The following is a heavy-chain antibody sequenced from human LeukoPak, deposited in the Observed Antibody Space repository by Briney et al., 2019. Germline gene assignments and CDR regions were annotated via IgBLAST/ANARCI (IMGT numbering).Heavy chain of an antibody. D-gene: IGHD3-3*01. CDR3: AKDFSLYFDFWSGYPH. Sequence: GGSPRLSCTASGFTFSNYAMSWVRQAPGKGLEWVSGISYSGGSTNHADSVKGRFTISRDNSKNTLYLQMSSLRAEDTAVYYCAKDFSLYFDFWSGYPHWGQGILVTVSS. J-gene: IGHJ4*02. CDR1: GFTFSNYA. CDR2: ISYSGGST. V-gene: IGHV3-23*01.